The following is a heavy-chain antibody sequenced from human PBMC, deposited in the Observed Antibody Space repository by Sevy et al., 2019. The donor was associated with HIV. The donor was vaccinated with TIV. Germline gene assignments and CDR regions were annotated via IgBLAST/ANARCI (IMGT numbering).Heavy chain of an antibody. CDR2: ISYDGSNK. CDR3: ARSSSSGYYSSSVDAFDI. V-gene: IGHV3-30-3*01. D-gene: IGHD3-22*01. J-gene: IGHJ3*02. CDR1: GFTFSSYA. Sequence: GGSLRLSCAASGFTFSSYAMHWVRQAPGKGLEWVAVISYDGSNKYYADSVKGRFTISRANSKNTLYLQMNSLRAEDTAVYYCARSSSSGYYSSSVDAFDIWGQGTMVTVSS.